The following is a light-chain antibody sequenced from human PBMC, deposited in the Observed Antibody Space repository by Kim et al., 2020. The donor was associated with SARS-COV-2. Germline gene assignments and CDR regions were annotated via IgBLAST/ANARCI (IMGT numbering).Light chain of an antibody. CDR2: NAS. CDR1: QSISTF. Sequence: DIVLTQSPATLSLSPGERATLSCRASQSISTFLAWYQQKPGQPPRLLMYNASNRAAGIPGRFSGSGSGTDFTLTISSLEPEDLAVYYCKQRGSWLTFGGGTKVDIK. J-gene: IGKJ4*01. CDR3: KQRGSWLT. V-gene: IGKV3-11*01.